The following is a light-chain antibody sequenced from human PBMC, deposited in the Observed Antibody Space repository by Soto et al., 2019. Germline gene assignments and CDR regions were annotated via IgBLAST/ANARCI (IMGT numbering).Light chain of an antibody. Sequence: QSVLTQPPSASGTPGQRVTISCFGSSSNIGRNAVNWYQQLPGAAPKLLIYSHDQRPSGVPDRFSGSKSGTSASLAISGLQSEDEADYYCVAWDDSLKGPVFGGGTKVTVL. CDR1: SSNIGRNA. CDR2: SHD. CDR3: VAWDDSLKGPV. J-gene: IGLJ3*02. V-gene: IGLV1-44*01.